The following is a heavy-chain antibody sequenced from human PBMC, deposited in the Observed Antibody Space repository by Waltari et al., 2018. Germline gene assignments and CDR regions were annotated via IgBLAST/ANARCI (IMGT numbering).Heavy chain of an antibody. V-gene: IGHV5-51*03. CDR3: ASHTYYYGSGSYYEAFDI. Sequence: EVQLVQSGAEVKKPGESLKISCKGSGYSFTSYWIGWVRQMPGKGLEWMGIIYPGDSDTRYSPSFQGQVTISADKSISTAYLQWSSLKASDTAMYYCASHTYYYGSGSYYEAFDIWGQGTMVTVSS. CDR2: IYPGDSDT. CDR1: GYSFTSYW. J-gene: IGHJ3*02. D-gene: IGHD3-10*01.